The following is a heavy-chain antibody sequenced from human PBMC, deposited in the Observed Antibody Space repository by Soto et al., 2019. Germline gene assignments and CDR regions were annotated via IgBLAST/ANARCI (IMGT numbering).Heavy chain of an antibody. CDR1: GVSLNSGHYF. D-gene: IGHD2-15*01. V-gene: IGHV4-39*01. J-gene: IGHJ4*02. Sequence: QVQLQESGPGLLKPLETLSLTCTVSGVSLNSGHYFWVWIRQSPGKGLAWIASIYYDESTYDNPSLKRRVSISTDKPKNQFSLTLKSVTAADTAVYYCGKVLIGATRHTDVDSWGQGALVTVSS. CDR3: GKVLIGATRHTDVDS. CDR2: IYYDEST.